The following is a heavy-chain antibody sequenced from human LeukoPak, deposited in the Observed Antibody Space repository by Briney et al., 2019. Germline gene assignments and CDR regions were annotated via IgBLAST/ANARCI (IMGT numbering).Heavy chain of an antibody. Sequence: GGSLRLSCSASGSTFGSYEMNWVRQAPGKGLEWISYVTGSGDTIYYADSVKGRFTISRDNAKNSLFLQMNSLTADDTAVYYCARERTTIVSGTTIGAYWGQGTLVTVSS. V-gene: IGHV3-48*03. CDR1: GSTFGSYE. J-gene: IGHJ4*02. D-gene: IGHD2/OR15-2a*01. CDR2: VTGSGDTI. CDR3: ARERTTIVSGTTIGAY.